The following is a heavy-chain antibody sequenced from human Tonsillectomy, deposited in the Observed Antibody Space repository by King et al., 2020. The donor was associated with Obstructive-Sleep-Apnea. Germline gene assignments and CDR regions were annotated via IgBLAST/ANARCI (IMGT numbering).Heavy chain of an antibody. V-gene: IGHV3-9*01. CDR2: ISWNSGSI. J-gene: IGHJ4*02. D-gene: IGHD6-19*01. Sequence: VQLVESGGGLVQPGRSLRLSCAASGFTFDDYAMHWVRQAPGKSLEWVSGISWNSGSIGYADSVKGRFTISRDNAKNSLYLQMNSLRAEDTALYYCAKGRPGYSSGWYEDWGQGTLVTVSS. CDR3: AKGRPGYSSGWYED. CDR1: GFTFDDYA.